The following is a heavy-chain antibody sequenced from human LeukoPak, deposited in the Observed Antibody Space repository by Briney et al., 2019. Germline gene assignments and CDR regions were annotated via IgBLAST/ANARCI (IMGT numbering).Heavy chain of an antibody. D-gene: IGHD7-27*01. CDR3: ARALLGTKTLKGHLDY. CDR1: GYTFTGYY. J-gene: IGHJ4*02. Sequence: AXVKVSCKASGYTFTGYYMHWVRQAPGQGLEWMGWINPNSGGTNYAQKFQGRVTMTRDTSISTAYMELSRLRSDDTAVYYCARALLGTKTLKGHLDYWGQGTLVTVSS. V-gene: IGHV1-2*02. CDR2: INPNSGGT.